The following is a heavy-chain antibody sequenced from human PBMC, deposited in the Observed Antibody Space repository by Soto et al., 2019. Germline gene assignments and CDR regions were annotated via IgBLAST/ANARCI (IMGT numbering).Heavy chain of an antibody. CDR2: ISWNSGSI. Sequence: SLRLSCAASGFTFDDYAMHWVRQAPGKGLEWVSGISWNSGSIGYADSVKGRFTISRDNAKNSLYLQMNSLRAEDTALYYCAKDKTGTYPRYKNAFDIWGQGTMVTVSS. V-gene: IGHV3-9*01. D-gene: IGHD1-7*01. J-gene: IGHJ3*02. CDR3: AKDKTGTYPRYKNAFDI. CDR1: GFTFDDYA.